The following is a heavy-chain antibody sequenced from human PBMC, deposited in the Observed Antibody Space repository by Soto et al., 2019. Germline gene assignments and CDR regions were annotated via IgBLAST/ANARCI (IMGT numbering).Heavy chain of an antibody. CDR3: AKDMKWGGMTTIHYFDS. CDR1: GFTVDDYA. V-gene: IGHV3-9*01. Sequence: PGGSLRLSCVASGFTVDDYAMHWVRQTPGKGLERVSGNSANGDNVDYADYIKGRFTISRDNAKNSLFWQMNSLRPEDTALYYCAKDMKWGGMTTIHYFDSWGQGT. CDR2: NSANGDNV. J-gene: IGHJ4*02. D-gene: IGHD4-17*01.